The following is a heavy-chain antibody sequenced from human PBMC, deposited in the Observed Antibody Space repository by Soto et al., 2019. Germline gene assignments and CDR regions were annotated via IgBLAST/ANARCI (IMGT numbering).Heavy chain of an antibody. CDR2: ISGSGGST. Sequence: GGSLRLSCAASGFTFSSYAMSWVRQAPGKGLEWASAISGSGGSTYYADSVKGRFTISRDNSKNTLYLQMNSLRAEDTAVYYCAKDGGNAYYDSSGYYFGYWGQGTLVTVSS. J-gene: IGHJ4*02. D-gene: IGHD3-22*01. V-gene: IGHV3-23*01. CDR3: AKDGGNAYYDSSGYYFGY. CDR1: GFTFSSYA.